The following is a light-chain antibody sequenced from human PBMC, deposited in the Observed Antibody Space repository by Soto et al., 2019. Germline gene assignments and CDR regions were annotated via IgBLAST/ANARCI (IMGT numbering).Light chain of an antibody. CDR2: GVN. V-gene: IGLV2-14*03. CDR1: STDVDTYNY. Sequence: QSALAPPASVSGSPGQSITISCSGISTDVDTYNYVSWYQLHPGEAPKVLIYGVNSRPSGVSNRFSGSRSGNTASLTISGLQAEDEAHYYCCSHTTGSTRYVSGTGTKATVL. J-gene: IGLJ1*01. CDR3: CSHTTGSTRYV.